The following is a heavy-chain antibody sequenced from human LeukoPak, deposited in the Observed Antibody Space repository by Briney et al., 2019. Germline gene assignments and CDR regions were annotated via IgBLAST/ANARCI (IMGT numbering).Heavy chain of an antibody. Sequence: ASVKVSCKAFGGTFISYAISWVRQAPGQGLEWMGGIIPIFGTANYAQKFQGRVTITADESTSTPYMELSRLRSEDTAVYYCAREVGYYDSSGTEVDAFDIWGQGTMVTVSS. CDR1: GGTFISYA. J-gene: IGHJ3*02. D-gene: IGHD3-22*01. CDR2: IIPIFGTA. V-gene: IGHV1-69*13. CDR3: AREVGYYDSSGTEVDAFDI.